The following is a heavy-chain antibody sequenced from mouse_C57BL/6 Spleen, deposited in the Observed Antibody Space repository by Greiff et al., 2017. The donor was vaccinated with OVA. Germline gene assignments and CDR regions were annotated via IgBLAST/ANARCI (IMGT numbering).Heavy chain of an antibody. J-gene: IGHJ3*01. V-gene: IGHV1-22*01. CDR2: INPNNGGT. CDR3: ARRGFDYYGTHLWFAY. D-gene: IGHD1-1*01. Sequence: EVQLQQSGPELVKPGASVKMSCKASGYTFTDYNMHWVKQSHGKSLEWIGYINPNNGGTSYNQKFKGKATLTVNKSSSTAYMELRSLTSEDSAVYYCARRGFDYYGTHLWFAYWGQGTLVTVSA. CDR1: GYTFTDYN.